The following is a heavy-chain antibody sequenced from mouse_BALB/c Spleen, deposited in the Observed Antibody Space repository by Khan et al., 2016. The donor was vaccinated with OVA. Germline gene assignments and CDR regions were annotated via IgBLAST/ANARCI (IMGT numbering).Heavy chain of an antibody. CDR3: ARSNYYGRSLYAMDY. CDR2: ISPGSGSA. D-gene: IGHD1-1*01. CDR1: GYTFTSYW. Sequence: DLVKPGASVKLSCKASGYTFTSYWINWIKQRPGQGLEWVGQISPGSGSAYYNEVFKGKATLTIDTSPTTAYIQLSSLSSEDSAVYCCARSNYYGRSLYAMDYWGQGTSVTVSS. V-gene: IGHV1S41*01. J-gene: IGHJ4*01.